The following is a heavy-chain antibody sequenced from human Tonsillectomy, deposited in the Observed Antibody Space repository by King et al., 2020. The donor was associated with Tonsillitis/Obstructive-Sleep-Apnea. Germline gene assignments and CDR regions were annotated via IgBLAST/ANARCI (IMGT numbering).Heavy chain of an antibody. J-gene: IGHJ4*02. Sequence: QLVQSGAEVKKPGESLKISCKGSGYSFTNYGIGWVRQMPGKGLEWMGIIYPGDSDTTYSPSFQGKVTISADKSINTAYLQWSSLKASDTAMYYCARRVIAAAGVFDYCGQGTLVTVSS. CDR1: GYSFTNYG. CDR3: ARRVIAAAGVFDY. V-gene: IGHV5-51*03. D-gene: IGHD6-13*01. CDR2: IYPGDSDT.